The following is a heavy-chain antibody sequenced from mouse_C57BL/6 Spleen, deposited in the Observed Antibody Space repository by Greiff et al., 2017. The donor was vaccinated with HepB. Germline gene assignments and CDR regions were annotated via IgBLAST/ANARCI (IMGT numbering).Heavy chain of an antibody. J-gene: IGHJ1*03. D-gene: IGHD2-12*01. CDR2: INPSSGYT. CDR1: GYTFTSYW. CDR3: ARLDRYDGWYFDV. Sequence: VQLQQSGAELAKPGASVKLSCKASGYTFTSYWMHWVKQRPGQGLEWIGYINPSSGYTKYNQKFKDKATLTADKSSSTAYMQLSSLTYEDSAVYDGARLDRYDGWYFDVWGTGTTVTVSS. V-gene: IGHV1-7*01.